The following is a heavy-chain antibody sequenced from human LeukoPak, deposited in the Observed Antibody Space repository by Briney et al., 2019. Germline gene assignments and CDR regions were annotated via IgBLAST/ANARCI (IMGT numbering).Heavy chain of an antibody. CDR3: AKDGYCSSTSCYPAPY. D-gene: IGHD2-2*01. CDR1: GFTFSSYA. CDR2: ISGSGGAT. J-gene: IGHJ4*02. V-gene: IGHV3-23*01. Sequence: PGGSLRLSCAASGFTFSSYAMSWVRQAPGKGLEWVSAISGSGGATYYADSVKGRFTISRDNSKNTLYLQMNSLRAEDTAVYYCAKDGYCSSTSCYPAPYWGQGTLVTVSP.